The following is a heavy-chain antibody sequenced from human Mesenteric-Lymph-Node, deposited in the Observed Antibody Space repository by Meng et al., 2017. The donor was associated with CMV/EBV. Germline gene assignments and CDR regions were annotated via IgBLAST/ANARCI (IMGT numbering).Heavy chain of an antibody. CDR3: AKDMEAGATCFDY. V-gene: IGHV3-9*01. J-gene: IGHJ4*02. D-gene: IGHD1-26*01. CDR2: ISWNSGSI. CDR1: GFTFDDLA. Sequence: SLKISCAASGFTFDDLAMHWVRQAPGKGLEWVAGISWNSGSIGYADSVKGRFTISRDSAKNSLYLQMNSLRPEDTALYYCAKDMEAGATCFDYWGQGTLVTVSS.